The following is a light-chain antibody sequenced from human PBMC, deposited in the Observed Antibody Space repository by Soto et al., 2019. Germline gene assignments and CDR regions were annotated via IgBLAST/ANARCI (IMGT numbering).Light chain of an antibody. Sequence: DMQMTQSPSSLSASVGERVTIAFRASQSISSYLNWYQQKPGKAPKLLIYAASSLHSGVPARFSGSGSGTDFTLTISSLQPEDFATYYCQQNYRSPRTFGQGTKVGIK. CDR1: QSISSY. V-gene: IGKV1-39*01. J-gene: IGKJ1*01. CDR2: AAS. CDR3: QQNYRSPRT.